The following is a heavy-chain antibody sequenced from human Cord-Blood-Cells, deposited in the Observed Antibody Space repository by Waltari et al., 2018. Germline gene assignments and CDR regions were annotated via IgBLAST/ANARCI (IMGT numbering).Heavy chain of an antibody. J-gene: IGHJ4*02. CDR2: IYHSGST. Sequence: QVQLQESGPGLVKPSETLSLTCTVSGYSISSGYYWGWIRQPPGKGLEWIGSIYHSGSTYYNPSLKSRATISVDTSKNQFSLKLSSVTAADTAVYYCARGGPYSSSSFDYWGQGTLVTVSS. D-gene: IGHD6-6*01. CDR3: ARGGPYSSSSFDY. V-gene: IGHV4-38-2*02. CDR1: GYSISSGYY.